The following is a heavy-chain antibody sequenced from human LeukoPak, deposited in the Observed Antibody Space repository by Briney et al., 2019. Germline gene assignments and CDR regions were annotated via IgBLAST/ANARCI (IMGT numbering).Heavy chain of an antibody. CDR2: INHSGST. D-gene: IGHD6-13*01. Sequence: SETLSLTCAVYGGSFSGYYWSWIRHPPGNGLEWIGEINHSGSTHYNPSLKSRVTISVDTSKNQFSLKLSSVTAADTAVYYCARVHRSSSWYRDFDYWGQGTLVTVSS. V-gene: IGHV4-34*01. CDR3: ARVHRSSSWYRDFDY. J-gene: IGHJ4*02. CDR1: GGSFSGYY.